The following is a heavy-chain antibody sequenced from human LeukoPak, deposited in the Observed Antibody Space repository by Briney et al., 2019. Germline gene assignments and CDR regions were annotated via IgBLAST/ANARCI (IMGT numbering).Heavy chain of an antibody. CDR1: GFTFSSYA. Sequence: GGSLRLSCEASGFTFSSYAMTWVRQAPGKGLEGVSGIYASGSATHYADTVKGRFTISRDNSKNTLYLQMNSLRVEDTAVYYCAKRPCDSSGYYLGAFDMWGQGTMVTVSS. V-gene: IGHV3-23*01. CDR2: IYASGSAT. J-gene: IGHJ3*02. D-gene: IGHD3-22*01. CDR3: AKRPCDSSGYYLGAFDM.